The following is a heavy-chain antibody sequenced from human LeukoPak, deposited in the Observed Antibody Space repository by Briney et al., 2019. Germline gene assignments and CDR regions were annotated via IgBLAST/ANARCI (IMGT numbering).Heavy chain of an antibody. Sequence: SETLSLTCTVSGYSISSGYYWGWIRQPPGKGLEWIGSIYHSGSTYYNPSLKSRVTISVDTSKNQFSLKLSSVTAADTAVYYCARGRLGVVPAVAFDYWGQGTLVTVSS. CDR1: GYSISSGYY. V-gene: IGHV4-38-2*02. J-gene: IGHJ4*02. D-gene: IGHD2-2*01. CDR2: IYHSGST. CDR3: ARGRLGVVPAVAFDY.